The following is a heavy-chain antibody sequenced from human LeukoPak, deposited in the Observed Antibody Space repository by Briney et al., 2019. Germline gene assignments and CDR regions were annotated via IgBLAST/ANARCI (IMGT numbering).Heavy chain of an antibody. D-gene: IGHD3-22*01. V-gene: IGHV4-4*07. Sequence: SETLSLTCTVSGGSSNNYYWSWIRQSAGKGLEWIGRIYTSGSTNYNPSLESRVSMSVDTSKNQFSLRLRSVTAADTAVYYCARESGYYYDTSGYTFDYWGQGILVTVSS. J-gene: IGHJ4*02. CDR1: GGSSNNYY. CDR3: ARESGYYYDTSGYTFDY. CDR2: IYTSGST.